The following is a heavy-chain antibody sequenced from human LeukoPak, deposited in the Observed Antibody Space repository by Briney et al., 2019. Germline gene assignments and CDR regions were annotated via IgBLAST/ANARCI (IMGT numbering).Heavy chain of an antibody. J-gene: IGHJ4*02. CDR3: AKTSSGYLSPFDY. V-gene: IGHV3-23*01. CDR2: ISGSGGGT. CDR1: GFTFSSYV. D-gene: IGHD3-22*01. Sequence: PGGSLGLSCAVSGFTFSSYVMSWVRQAPGKGLEWVSTISGSGGGTYYADSVKGRFTISRDNSKNTLYLQMNSLRAEDTAVYYCAKTSSGYLSPFDYWGQGTLVTVSS.